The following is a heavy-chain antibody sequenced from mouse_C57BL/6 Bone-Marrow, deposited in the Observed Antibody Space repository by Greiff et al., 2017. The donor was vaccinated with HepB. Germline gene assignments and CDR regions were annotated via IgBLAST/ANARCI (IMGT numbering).Heavy chain of an antibody. CDR3: ARIYYGNPYWYFDV. CDR1: GFTFSDYY. J-gene: IGHJ1*03. D-gene: IGHD2-1*01. CDR2: ISNGGGST. Sequence: EVKLMESGGGLVQPGGSLKLSCAASGFTFSDYYMYWVRQTPEKRLEWVAYISNGGGSTYYPDTVKGRFTISRDNAKNTLYLQMSRLKSEDTAMYYCARIYYGNPYWYFDVWGTGTTVTVSS. V-gene: IGHV5-12*01.